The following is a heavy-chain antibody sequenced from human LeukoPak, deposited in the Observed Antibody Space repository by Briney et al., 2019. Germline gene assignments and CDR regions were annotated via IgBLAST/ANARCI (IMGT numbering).Heavy chain of an antibody. Sequence: GRSLRLACAASGFTSSRYGRHWVRQAPGKGLEWVAVIWYDGSNKYYADSVKGRFTISRDNSKNTLYLQMNSLRAEDTAVYYCARGPDIVVVRANYGMDVRGQGTTVTVSS. CDR2: IWYDGSNK. D-gene: IGHD2-2*01. V-gene: IGHV3-33*01. CDR3: ARGPDIVVVRANYGMDV. J-gene: IGHJ6*02. CDR1: GFTSSRYG.